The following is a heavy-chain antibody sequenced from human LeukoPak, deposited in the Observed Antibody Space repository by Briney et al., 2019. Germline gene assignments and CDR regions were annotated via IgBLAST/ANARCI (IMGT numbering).Heavy chain of an antibody. V-gene: IGHV1-8*03. CDR2: MNPNSGNT. CDR1: GYTFTSYD. D-gene: IGHD4-17*01. CDR3: ATAIGSRGVYGDYVAYMDV. J-gene: IGHJ6*03. Sequence: GASVKVSFKASGYTFTSYDINWVRQATGQGLEWMGWMNPNSGNTGYAQKFQGRVTITRNTSISTAYMELSSLRSEDTAVYYCATAIGSRGVYGDYVAYMDVWGKGTTVTVSS.